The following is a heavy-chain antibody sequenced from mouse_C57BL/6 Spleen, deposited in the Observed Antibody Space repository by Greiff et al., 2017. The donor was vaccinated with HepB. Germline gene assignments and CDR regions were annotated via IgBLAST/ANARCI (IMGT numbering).Heavy chain of an antibody. Sequence: QVQLQQPGAELVKPGASVKLSCKASGYTFTSYWMHWVKQRPGQGLEWIGMIHPNSGSTNYNEKFKSKATLTVDKSSSTAYMHLSSLTSADSAVDYCAREDTTDYFDYWGQGTTLTVSS. D-gene: IGHD1-1*01. CDR1: GYTFTSYW. CDR3: AREDTTDYFDY. V-gene: IGHV1-64*01. CDR2: IHPNSGST. J-gene: IGHJ2*01.